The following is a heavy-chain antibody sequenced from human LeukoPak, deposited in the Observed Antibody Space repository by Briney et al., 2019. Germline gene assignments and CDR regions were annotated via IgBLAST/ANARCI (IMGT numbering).Heavy chain of an antibody. Sequence: SVKVSCKASGGTFSSYAISWVRQAPGQGLEWMGGIIPIFGTANYAQKFQGRVTITTDESTSTAYMELSSLRSEDTAVYYCAKAVSGSYADLGYFDYWGQGTLVTVSS. CDR2: IIPIFGTA. D-gene: IGHD1-26*01. CDR1: GGTFSSYA. V-gene: IGHV1-69*05. CDR3: AKAVSGSYADLGYFDY. J-gene: IGHJ4*02.